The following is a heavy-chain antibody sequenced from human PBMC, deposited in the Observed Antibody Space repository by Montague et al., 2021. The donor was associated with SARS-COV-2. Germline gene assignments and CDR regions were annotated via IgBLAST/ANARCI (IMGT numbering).Heavy chain of an antibody. V-gene: IGHV4-59*08. D-gene: IGHD3-16*01. CDR1: GDSVDNYW. CDR3: VRHPHYDALSGPPDF. CDR2: VLYNKGT. J-gene: IGHJ4*02. Sequence: SETLSLTCTVSGDSVDNYWWSWIRQPPGKGLEWVGDVLYNKGTNFNPSLKSRVAISVDTSKNQFSLRLTSVAAADTAFYYCVRHPHYDALSGPPDFWGQGTLVTVSS.